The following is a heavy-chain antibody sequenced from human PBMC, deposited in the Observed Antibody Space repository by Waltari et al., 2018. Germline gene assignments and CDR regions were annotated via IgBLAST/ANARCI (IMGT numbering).Heavy chain of an antibody. CDR1: GYTFNTYG. J-gene: IGHJ4*02. CDR3: ARDGSDGSEYPLDQ. D-gene: IGHD2-15*01. Sequence: QVQLMQSGPEVKKPGASVKVSCKASGYTFNTYGISWVRQAPGQGLEWMGLIISYNGNRNYAEKFHGRVTMTTDTSTSTAYMELRSLRFDDTAVYYCARDGSDGSEYPLDQWGQGTLVTVSS. V-gene: IGHV1-18*01. CDR2: IISYNGNR.